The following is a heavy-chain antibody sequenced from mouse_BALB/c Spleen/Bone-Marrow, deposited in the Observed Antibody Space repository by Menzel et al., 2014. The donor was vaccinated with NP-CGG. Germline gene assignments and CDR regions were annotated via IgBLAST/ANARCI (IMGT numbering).Heavy chain of an antibody. V-gene: IGHV1-26*01. D-gene: IGHD2-4*01. J-gene: IGHJ2*01. Sequence: LEESGASMKISCKASGYSFTGYTMNWVKQSHGKNLEWIGLINPYNGGTSYNQKFKGKATLTVDKSSSTAYMELLSLTSEDSAVYYCARKPPIYYDFALDYWGQGTTLTVSS. CDR2: INPYNGGT. CDR1: GYSFTGYT. CDR3: ARKPPIYYDFALDY.